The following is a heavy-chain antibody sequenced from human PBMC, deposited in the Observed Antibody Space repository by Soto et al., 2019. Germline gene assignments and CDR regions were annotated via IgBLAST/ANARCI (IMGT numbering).Heavy chain of an antibody. D-gene: IGHD4-17*01. V-gene: IGHV1-69*02. CDR1: GGTFSSYT. CDR3: ARAGTYGDNDY. Sequence: QVQLVQSGAEVKKPGSSVKVSCKASGGTFSSYTISWVRQAPGQGLEWMGRIIPILGITNYAQKFQGRVTITADKSTSTAYMELSSLRSEDTAVYYCARAGTYGDNDYWGQGTLVTVSS. J-gene: IGHJ4*02. CDR2: IIPILGIT.